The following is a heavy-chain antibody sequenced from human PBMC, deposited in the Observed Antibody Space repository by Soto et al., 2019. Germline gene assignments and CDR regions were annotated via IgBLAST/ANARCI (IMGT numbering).Heavy chain of an antibody. CDR3: ARSPSPGERGYHFDY. D-gene: IGHD7-27*01. CDR2: ISYDGSNK. Sequence: QMQLVECGGGVVQPGRSLRLSCAASGFTFNNYAMHWVRLAPGKGLEWVAVISYDGSNKDYADSVKGRFTISRDNSKKTLYLQINSLRTEDTAVYYCARSPSPGERGYHFDYWGQGTLVTVSS. V-gene: IGHV3-30-3*01. J-gene: IGHJ4*02. CDR1: GFTFNNYA.